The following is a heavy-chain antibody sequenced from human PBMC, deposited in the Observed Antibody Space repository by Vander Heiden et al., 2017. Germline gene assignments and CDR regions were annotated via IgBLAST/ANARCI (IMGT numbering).Heavy chain of an antibody. CDR1: GGSISSYY. CDR3: ARAVSGSGYYYWYFDL. D-gene: IGHD3-3*01. Sequence: VQLQESGPGLVKPSETLSLTCTVSGGSISSYYWSWIRQPPGKGLEWIGYIYYRGSTNYHPSLKCGVTISVDTSKNQCALKLSSVTPAETAVYYCARAVSGSGYYYWYFDLWGRGTLVTVSS. V-gene: IGHV4-59*01. CDR2: IYYRGST. J-gene: IGHJ2*01.